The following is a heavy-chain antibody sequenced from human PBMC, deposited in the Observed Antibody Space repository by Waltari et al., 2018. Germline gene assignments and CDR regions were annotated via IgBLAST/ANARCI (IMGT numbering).Heavy chain of an antibody. CDR1: GYTFNGYY. V-gene: IGHV1-2*06. J-gene: IGHJ3*02. CDR2: VNPNRGCA. Sequence: QVQLVQSGAEVKKPGASVKVSCKASGYTFNGYYMHWVRQAPGQGREWLGRVNPNRGCANSAQNLQVRVTMTRDTSISTAYMELSRLRSDDTAVYYCARGHVLRYFDWLSPHDAFDIWGQGTMVTVSS. D-gene: IGHD3-9*01. CDR3: ARGHVLRYFDWLSPHDAFDI.